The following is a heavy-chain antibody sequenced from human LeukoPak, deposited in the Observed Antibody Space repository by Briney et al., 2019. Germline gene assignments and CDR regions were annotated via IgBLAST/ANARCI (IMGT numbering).Heavy chain of an antibody. V-gene: IGHV1-2*02. CDR2: INPNSGGT. Sequence: ASVKVSCKASGYTFTGYYMHWVRQAPGQGLEWMGWINPNSGGTNYAQKFQGRVTMTRDTSISTAYMELSRLRSDDTAVYYCARARRYSYKAWYYFDYWGQGTLVTVSS. CDR3: ARARRYSYKAWYYFDY. CDR1: GYTFTGYY. J-gene: IGHJ4*02. D-gene: IGHD5-18*01.